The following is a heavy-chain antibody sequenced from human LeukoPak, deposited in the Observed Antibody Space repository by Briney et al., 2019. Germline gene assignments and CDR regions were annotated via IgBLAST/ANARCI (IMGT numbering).Heavy chain of an antibody. D-gene: IGHD3-10*01. V-gene: IGHV3-23*01. Sequence: GGSLRLSCAASGFTFSSYAMSWVRQAPGKGLEWVSAISGSGGSTYYADSVKGRFTISRDNSKNTLYLQMNSLRAEDTAVFYCAKDRGYYGSGSYPPPTDYWGQGTLVTVSS. CDR2: ISGSGGST. CDR3: AKDRGYYGSGSYPPPTDY. CDR1: GFTFSSYA. J-gene: IGHJ4*02.